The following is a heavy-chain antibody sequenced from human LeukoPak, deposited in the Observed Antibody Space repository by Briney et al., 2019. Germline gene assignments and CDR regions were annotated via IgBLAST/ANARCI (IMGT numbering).Heavy chain of an antibody. CDR3: ARGSYNIWEYYFGY. V-gene: IGHV4-39*07. CDR1: GGSISSSSYY. J-gene: IGHJ4*02. CDR2: IYYSGST. Sequence: PSETLSLTCTVSGGSISSSSYYWGWIRQPPGKGLEWIGSIYYSGSTYYNPSLKSRVTISVDTSKNQFSLKLSSVTAADTAVYYCARGSYNIWEYYFGYWGQGTLVTVSS. D-gene: IGHD1-26*01.